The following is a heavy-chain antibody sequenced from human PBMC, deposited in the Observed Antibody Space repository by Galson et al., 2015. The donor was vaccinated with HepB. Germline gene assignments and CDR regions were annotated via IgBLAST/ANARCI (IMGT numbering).Heavy chain of an antibody. D-gene: IGHD3-9*01. Sequence: PALVKPTQTLTLTCSFSGFSLSTSGVGVGWIRQPPGKALEWLALIYWDDDKRYSPSLKSRLTITKDTSKNQVVLTMTNMDPVDTATYYCAHSFYFVWLLSRGGWFDPWGQGTLVTVSS. CDR3: AHSFYFVWLLSRGGWFDP. CDR1: GFSLSTSGVG. CDR2: IYWDDDK. V-gene: IGHV2-5*02. J-gene: IGHJ5*02.